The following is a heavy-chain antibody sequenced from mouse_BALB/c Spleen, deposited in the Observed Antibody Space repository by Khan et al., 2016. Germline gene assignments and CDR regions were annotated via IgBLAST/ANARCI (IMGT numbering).Heavy chain of an antibody. Sequence: EVQLQESGPGLVKPSQSLSLTCSVTGYSFTSGYYWNWIRQFPGNKLEWMGYISYDGSNNYNPSLKNRISITRDKSKNQFFLKLNSVTTEDTATYYCSITTVVADYWGQGTTLTVSS. CDR1: GYSFTSGYY. CDR3: SITTVVADY. CDR2: ISYDGSN. D-gene: IGHD1-1*01. J-gene: IGHJ2*01. V-gene: IGHV3-6*02.